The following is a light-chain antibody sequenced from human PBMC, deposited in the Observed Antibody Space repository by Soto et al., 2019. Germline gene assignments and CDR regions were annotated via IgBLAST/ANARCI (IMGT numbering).Light chain of an antibody. V-gene: IGKV3-20*01. CDR1: QSVSSNY. Sequence: EIVFTHSPFTLSLSPVERATLSFMASQSVSSNYLAWYQQHPGQAPRLLIYGASSRATGIPDRFSGSGSGTDFTLTISRLEPEDFAVYYCQKYGTSRWKSGQGTKVDIK. CDR3: QKYGTSRWK. J-gene: IGKJ1*01. CDR2: GAS.